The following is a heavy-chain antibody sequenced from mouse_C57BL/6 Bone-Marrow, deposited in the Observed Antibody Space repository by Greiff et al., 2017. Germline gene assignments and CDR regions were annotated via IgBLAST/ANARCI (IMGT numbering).Heavy chain of an antibody. J-gene: IGHJ3*01. CDR1: GYSITSGYY. V-gene: IGHV3-6*01. CDR2: ISYDGSN. D-gene: IGHD2-2*01. Sequence: ESGPGLVKPSQSLSLTCSVTGYSITSGYYWYWIRQFPGNKLEWMGYISYDGSNNYNPSLKNRISITRDTSKTQFFLTLNSVTTADTATYYCARGLSTMVTSFAYWGQGPLVTVSA. CDR3: ARGLSTMVTSFAY.